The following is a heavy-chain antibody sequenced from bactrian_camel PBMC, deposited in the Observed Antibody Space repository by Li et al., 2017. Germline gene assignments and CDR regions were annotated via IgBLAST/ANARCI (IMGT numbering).Heavy chain of an antibody. CDR3: AKGSDYGGTWCREADRFRD. V-gene: IGHV3S53*01. Sequence: HVQLVESGGGSVQAGGSLRLSCAVTGTIASSLCMGWFRQAPGKEREGVAAIDIAGMTTYADSVKGRFTISKDNADNTLYLQMNNLKPDDAAIYYCAKGSDYGGTWCREADRFRDWGPGTQVTVS. D-gene: IGHD5*01. J-gene: IGHJ4*01. CDR2: IDIAGMT. CDR1: GTIASSLC.